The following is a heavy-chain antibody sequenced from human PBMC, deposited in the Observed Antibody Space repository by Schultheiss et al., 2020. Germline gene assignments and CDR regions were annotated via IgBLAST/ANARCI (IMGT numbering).Heavy chain of an antibody. CDR1: GDSISSYY. J-gene: IGHJ6*02. CDR2: IYYSGST. Sequence: SETLALTCTVSGDSISSYYWSWIRQPPGKGLEWIGYIYYSGSTYYNPSLKSRVTISVDTSKNQFSLKLSSVTAADTAVYYCARQLWFGELSYYYFYHMDVWGQGTTVTVSS. D-gene: IGHD3-10*01. CDR3: ARQLWFGELSYYYFYHMDV. V-gene: IGHV4-59*08.